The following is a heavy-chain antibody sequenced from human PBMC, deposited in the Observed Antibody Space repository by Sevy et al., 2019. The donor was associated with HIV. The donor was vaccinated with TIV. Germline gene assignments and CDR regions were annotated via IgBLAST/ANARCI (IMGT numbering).Heavy chain of an antibody. V-gene: IGHV3-33*01. CDR1: GFTFSSYG. CDR3: TRRNDGRRAFDI. Sequence: GGSLRLSCAASGFTFSSYGMHWVRQAPGKGLEWVAVIWYDGSNKYYADSVKGRFTISRDNSKNTLYLQMNSLRAEDTAVYYCTRRNDGRRAFDIWGQVTMVTVSS. CDR2: IWYDGSNK. D-gene: IGHD1-1*01. J-gene: IGHJ3*02.